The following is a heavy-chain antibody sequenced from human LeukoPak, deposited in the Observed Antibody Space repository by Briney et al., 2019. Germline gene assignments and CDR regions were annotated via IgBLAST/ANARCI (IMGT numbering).Heavy chain of an antibody. V-gene: IGHV3-48*01. CDR1: GFTFSSYS. D-gene: IGHD5-24*01. CDR2: ISSSSSII. Sequence: GGSLRLSCAASGFTFSSYSMNWVRQAPGKGQEWISYISSSSSIIYYADSVKGRFTISRDNAKNSLYLQMNSLRAEDTAVYYCARRVATTPFNYWGHGTLVTVSS. J-gene: IGHJ4*01. CDR3: ARRVATTPFNY.